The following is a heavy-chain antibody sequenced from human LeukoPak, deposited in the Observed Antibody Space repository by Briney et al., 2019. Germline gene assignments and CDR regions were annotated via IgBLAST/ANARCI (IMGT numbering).Heavy chain of an antibody. CDR2: IYYSGST. D-gene: IGHD6-13*01. J-gene: IGHJ4*02. Sequence: SETLSLTCTVSGGSISSSSYYWGWIRQPPGKGLEWIESIYYSGSTYYNPSLKSRVTIAVDTSKNQFSLKLSSVTAADTAVYYCARDRSSWVFDYWGQGTLGTVSA. CDR1: GGSISSSSYY. CDR3: ARDRSSWVFDY. V-gene: IGHV4-39*07.